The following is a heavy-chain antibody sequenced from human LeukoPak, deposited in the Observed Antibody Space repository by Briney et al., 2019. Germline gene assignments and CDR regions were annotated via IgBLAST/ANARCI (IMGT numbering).Heavy chain of an antibody. CDR1: GYTFTSYG. D-gene: IGHD1-26*01. CDR2: ISAYNGNT. Sequence: ASVKVSCKASGYTFTSYGISWVRQAPGQGLEWMGWISAYNGNTSYAQKLQGRVTMATDTSTSTAYMELRSLRSDDTAVYYCARHSGSYWDFDYRGQGTLVTVSS. J-gene: IGHJ4*02. CDR3: ARHSGSYWDFDY. V-gene: IGHV1-18*01.